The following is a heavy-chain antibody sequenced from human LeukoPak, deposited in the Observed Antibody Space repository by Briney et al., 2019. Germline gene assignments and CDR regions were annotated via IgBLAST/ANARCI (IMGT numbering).Heavy chain of an antibody. J-gene: IGHJ4*02. CDR3: ARGFSSWYKLPFDY. CDR2: INHSGST. CDR1: GGSFSGYY. Sequence: SETLSLTCAVYGGSFSGYYWSWIRQPPGKGLEWIGDINHSGSTNYNPSLKSRVTISVDTSKNQFSLKLSSVTAADTAVYYCARGFSSWYKLPFDYWGQGTLVTVSS. V-gene: IGHV4-34*01. D-gene: IGHD6-13*01.